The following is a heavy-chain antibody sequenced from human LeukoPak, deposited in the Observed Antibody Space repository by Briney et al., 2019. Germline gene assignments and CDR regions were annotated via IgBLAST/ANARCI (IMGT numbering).Heavy chain of an antibody. Sequence: KASETLSLTCTVSGGSISSYYWSWIRQPPGKGLEWIGYIYHSGSTNYNPSLKSRVTISVDTSKNQFSLKLSSVTAADTAVYYCARVGEQQLDYWGQGTLVTVSS. J-gene: IGHJ4*02. CDR1: GGSISSYY. CDR3: ARVGEQQLDY. CDR2: IYHSGST. V-gene: IGHV4-59*12. D-gene: IGHD6-13*01.